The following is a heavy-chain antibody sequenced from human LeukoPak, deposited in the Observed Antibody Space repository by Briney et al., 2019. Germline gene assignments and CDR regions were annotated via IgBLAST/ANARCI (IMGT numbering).Heavy chain of an antibody. Sequence: GGSPRLSCAASGFTFSSHRMHWVRQAPGKGLVWVSHINNDGSSTNYADSVKGRFTISRDNAKNTLYLQMNSLRAEDTAVYYCAPALTAMTFWGQGILVTVSS. V-gene: IGHV3-74*01. D-gene: IGHD4-17*01. J-gene: IGHJ4*02. CDR1: GFTFSSHR. CDR3: APALTAMTF. CDR2: INNDGSST.